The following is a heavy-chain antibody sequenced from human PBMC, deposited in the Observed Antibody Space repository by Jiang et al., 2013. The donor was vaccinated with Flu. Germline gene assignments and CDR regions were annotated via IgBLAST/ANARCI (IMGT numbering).Heavy chain of an antibody. CDR2: SALTMVT. CDR1: YG. J-gene: IGHJ4*02. V-gene: IGHV1-18*01. Sequence: YGISWVRQAPRTRALSGWDGSALTMVTQTNAQKLQGRVTMTTDTSTSTAYMELRSLRSDDTAVYYCARAVSGYDPDYWGQGTLVTVSS. CDR3: ARAVSGYDPDY. D-gene: IGHD5-12*01.